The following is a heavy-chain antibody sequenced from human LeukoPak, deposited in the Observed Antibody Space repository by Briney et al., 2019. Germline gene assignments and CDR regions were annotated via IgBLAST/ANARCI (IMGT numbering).Heavy chain of an antibody. CDR3: AAGAGITRY. D-gene: IGHD3-10*01. V-gene: IGHV3-9*01. CDR1: GLTFYDYA. Sequence: GRSLRLSCAASGLTFYDYAIHGVRQAPGKGLEWVSGITWNSGSIAYADSVTGRFTISRDNAKNSLYLQVNSLRSEDTALYYCAAGAGITRYWGQGTLVTVSS. J-gene: IGHJ4*02. CDR2: ITWNSGSI.